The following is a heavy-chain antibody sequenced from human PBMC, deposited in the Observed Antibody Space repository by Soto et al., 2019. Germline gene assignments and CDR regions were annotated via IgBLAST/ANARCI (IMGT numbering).Heavy chain of an antibody. CDR2: IKQDGSEK. CDR3: ARCLNYDYIWGSYFYYYMDV. V-gene: IGHV3-7*01. J-gene: IGHJ6*03. CDR1: GFTFSSYW. Sequence: GGSLRLSCAASGFTFSSYWMSWVRQAPGKGLEWVANIKQDGSEKYYVDSVKGRFTISRDNAKNSLYLQMNSLRAEDTAVYYCARCLNYDYIWGSYFYYYMDVWGKGTTVTVSS. D-gene: IGHD3-16*01.